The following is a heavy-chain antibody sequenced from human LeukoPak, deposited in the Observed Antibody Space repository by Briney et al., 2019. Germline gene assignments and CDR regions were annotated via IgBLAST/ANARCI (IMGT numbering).Heavy chain of an antibody. CDR2: IVVGSGNT. D-gene: IGHD2-15*01. CDR3: AAMYCSGGSCYGEFDP. CDR1: GSTFTSSA. J-gene: IGHJ5*02. V-gene: IGHV1-58*02. Sequence: GTSVKVSCKASGSTFTSSAMQWVRQARGQRLEWIGWIVVGSGNTNYAQKFQERVTITRDMSTSTAYMELSSLRSEDTAVYYCAAMYCSGGSCYGEFDPWGQGTLVTVSS.